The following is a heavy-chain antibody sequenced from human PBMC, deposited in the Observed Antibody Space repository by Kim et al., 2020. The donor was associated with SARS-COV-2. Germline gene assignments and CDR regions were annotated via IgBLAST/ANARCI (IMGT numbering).Heavy chain of an antibody. Sequence: GGSLRLSCAASGFSFSSYSMNWVRQAPGKGLEWVSSISSSSATVKYADSVQGRFTISRDNAKNSLFLQMNSLRDEDTAVYYCARDQTENRGWWGQGGGHFDSWGQGTLVTVSS. D-gene: IGHD6-19*01. V-gene: IGHV3-48*02. CDR2: ISSSSATV. CDR3: ARDQTENRGWWGQGGGHFDS. J-gene: IGHJ4*02. CDR1: GFSFSSYS.